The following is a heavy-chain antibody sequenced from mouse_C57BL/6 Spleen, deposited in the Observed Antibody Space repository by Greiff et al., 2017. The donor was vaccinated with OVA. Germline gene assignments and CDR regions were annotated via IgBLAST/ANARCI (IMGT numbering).Heavy chain of an antibody. Sequence: QVQLQQSGAELMKPGASVKLSCKATGYTFTGYWIEWVKQRPGHGLEWIGEILPGSGSTNYNEKFKGKATFTADTSSNTAYMQLSSLTTEDSAIYYCARRGPFYYGSSLYYYAMDYWGQGTSVTVSS. CDR2: ILPGSGST. CDR1: GYTFTGYW. CDR3: ARRGPFYYGSSLYYYAMDY. J-gene: IGHJ4*01. D-gene: IGHD1-1*01. V-gene: IGHV1-9*01.